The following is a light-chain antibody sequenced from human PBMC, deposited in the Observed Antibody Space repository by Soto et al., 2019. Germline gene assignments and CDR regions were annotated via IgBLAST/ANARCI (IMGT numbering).Light chain of an antibody. V-gene: IGLV2-14*01. J-gene: IGLJ3*02. CDR2: GAS. CDR1: SSDIGSHNF. CDR3: SSYTSTYIWV. Sequence: QSALTQPASVSGSPGQSITISCTGTSSDIGSHNFVSWHQQHPGKAPKFIIYGASNRPSGVSNRFSGSKSGNTASLTISGLQADDEADYYCSSYTSTYIWVFGGGTKVTVL.